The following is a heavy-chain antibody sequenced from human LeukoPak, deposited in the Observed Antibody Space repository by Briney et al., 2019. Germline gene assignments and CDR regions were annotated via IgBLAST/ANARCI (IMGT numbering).Heavy chain of an antibody. J-gene: IGHJ4*02. V-gene: IGHV4-4*07. Sequence: SETLSLTCTVSGGSISSYYWSWIRQPAGKGLEWIGRIYTSGSTNYNPSLKSRVTMSVDTSKNQFSLKLSSVTAADTAVYYCERDRSGYDYWYFDYWGQGTLVTVSS. D-gene: IGHD5-12*01. CDR1: GGSISSYY. CDR3: ERDRSGYDYWYFDY. CDR2: IYTSGST.